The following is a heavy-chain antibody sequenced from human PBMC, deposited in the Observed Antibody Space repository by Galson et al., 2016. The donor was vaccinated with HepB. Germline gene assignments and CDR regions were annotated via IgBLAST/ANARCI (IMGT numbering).Heavy chain of an antibody. Sequence: TLSLTCTVSGGSISSGGYYWTWIRQHPGKGLEWIGYIHYSGSTYYNPSLKRRFIISVDTSKNQFSLKLSSVTAADTAVYYCARDRWYSSGWFSPDDYYGMDVWGQGTTVTVSS. CDR3: ARDRWYSSGWFSPDDYYGMDV. V-gene: IGHV4-31*03. CDR2: IHYSGST. J-gene: IGHJ6*02. D-gene: IGHD6-19*01. CDR1: GGSISSGGYY.